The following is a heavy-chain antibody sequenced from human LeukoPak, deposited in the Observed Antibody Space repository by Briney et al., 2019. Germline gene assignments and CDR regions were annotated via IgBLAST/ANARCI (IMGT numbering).Heavy chain of an antibody. Sequence: ASVKVSCKASGYTFIIYEIQWMRQAPGQGLEWEGWMRPRYGNTAYAQSFQGRVTITRDTSIDTVYMELSGLRSEDTAVYYCARVGAGEGGIDYWAQGTLITVSS. J-gene: IGHJ4*02. D-gene: IGHD3-10*01. CDR2: MRPRYGNT. CDR3: ARVGAGEGGIDY. CDR1: GYTFIIYE. V-gene: IGHV1-8*03.